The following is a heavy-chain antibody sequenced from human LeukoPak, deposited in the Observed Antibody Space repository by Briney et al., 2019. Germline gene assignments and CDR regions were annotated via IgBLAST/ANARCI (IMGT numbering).Heavy chain of an antibody. D-gene: IGHD3-16*01. Sequence: GGSLRLSCAASGFTFSSYGMSWVRQAPGKGLEWVSVIYSGGSIYYADSVKGRFTISRDNSKNTLYLRMNSLRAEDTAVYYCARVSGGSYYYYMDVWGKGTTVTISS. CDR1: GFTFSSYG. V-gene: IGHV3-53*01. CDR2: IYSGGSI. CDR3: ARVSGGSYYYYMDV. J-gene: IGHJ6*03.